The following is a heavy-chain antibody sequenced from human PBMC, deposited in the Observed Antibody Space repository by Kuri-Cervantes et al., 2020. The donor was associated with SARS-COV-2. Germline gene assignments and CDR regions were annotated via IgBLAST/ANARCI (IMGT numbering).Heavy chain of an antibody. V-gene: IGHV1-69*04. CDR1: GGTFSSYA. J-gene: IGHJ4*02. D-gene: IGHD2/OR15-2a*01. Sequence: SVKVSCKASGGTFSSYAISWVRQAPGQGLEWMGRIIPILGIANYAQKFQDRVTITADKSTSTAYMELSSLRSEDTAVYYCARDGRWSMAIIDYWDQGTLVTVSS. CDR3: ARDGRWSMAIIDY. CDR2: IIPILGIA.